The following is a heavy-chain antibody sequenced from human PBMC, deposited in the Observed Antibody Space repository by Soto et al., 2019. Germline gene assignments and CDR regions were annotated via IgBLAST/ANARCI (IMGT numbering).Heavy chain of an antibody. Sequence: SETLSLTCVVSGYSISSGYYWGWIRQPPGKGLEWIGSIYHSGTTYYNPSLKSRVTISVDTSKNQFSLKLSSVTAADTAVYYCARIESIGGFGEFLSWLDPWGQGTLVTVSS. CDR2: IYHSGTT. J-gene: IGHJ5*02. V-gene: IGHV4-38-2*01. CDR1: GYSISSGYY. D-gene: IGHD3-10*01. CDR3: ARIESIGGFGEFLSWLDP.